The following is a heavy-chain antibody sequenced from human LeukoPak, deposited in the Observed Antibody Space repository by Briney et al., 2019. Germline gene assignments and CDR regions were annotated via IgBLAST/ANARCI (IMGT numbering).Heavy chain of an antibody. V-gene: IGHV6-1*01. J-gene: IGHJ5*02. D-gene: IGHD2-2*01. CDR2: TYYRSKWYN. Sequence: SQTLSLTCAISGDSVSSNSAAWNWNRQSPSGGLEWLGRTYYRSKWYNDYAVSVKSRITINPDTSKNQFSLQLNSVTPEDTAVYYCARDRAPPKAYTDCSSTSCHFTPGGWFDPWGQGTLVTVSS. CDR1: GDSVSSNSAA. CDR3: ARDRAPPKAYTDCSSTSCHFTPGGWFDP.